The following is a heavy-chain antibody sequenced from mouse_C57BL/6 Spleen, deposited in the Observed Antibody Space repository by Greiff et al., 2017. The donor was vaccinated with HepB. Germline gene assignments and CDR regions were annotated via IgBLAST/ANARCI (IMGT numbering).Heavy chain of an antibody. CDR1: GYTFTSYW. V-gene: IGHV1-55*01. CDR2: IYPGSGST. Sequence: VQLQESGAELVKPGASVKMSCKASGYTFTSYWITWVKQRPGQGLEWIGDIYPGSGSTNYNEKFKSKATLTVDTSSSTAYMQLSSLTSEDSAVYYCARREDYYAMDYWGQGTSVTVSS. J-gene: IGHJ4*01. CDR3: ARREDYYAMDY.